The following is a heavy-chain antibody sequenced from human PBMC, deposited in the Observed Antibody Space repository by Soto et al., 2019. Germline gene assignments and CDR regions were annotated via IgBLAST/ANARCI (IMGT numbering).Heavy chain of an antibody. D-gene: IGHD4-17*01. V-gene: IGHV1-18*01. CDR1: GYTFTSYG. J-gene: IGHJ4*02. CDR3: ARASPSYGDYEYYFAY. CDR2: ISAYNGNT. Sequence: QVQLVQSGAEVKKPGASVKVSCKASGYTFTSYGISWVRQAPGQGLEWMGWISAYNGNTNYAQKLQGRVTMTTDTSTSTAYIGLSGPRSDATAVYYCARASPSYGDYEYYFAYGGQGTLVTVSS.